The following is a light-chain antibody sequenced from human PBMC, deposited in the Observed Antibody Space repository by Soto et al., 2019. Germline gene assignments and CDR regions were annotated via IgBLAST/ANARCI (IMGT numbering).Light chain of an antibody. CDR1: QSISSW. Sequence: DIQINQSPSTLSASVGDRVTITCRASQSISSWLAWYQQKPGKAPKLLIYNASSLESGVRSGFSGSGSGTEFTLASSSLQPDDFATFYCQKYNSYSRTFGQGTKVEI. CDR3: QKYNSYSRT. CDR2: NAS. V-gene: IGKV1-5*03. J-gene: IGKJ1*01.